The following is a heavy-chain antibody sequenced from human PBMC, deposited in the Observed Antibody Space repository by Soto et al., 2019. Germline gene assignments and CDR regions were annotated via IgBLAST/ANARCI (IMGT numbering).Heavy chain of an antibody. J-gene: IGHJ3*02. D-gene: IGHD2-2*01. Sequence: GWSLRLSCAASGFTFSSYSMNWVRQAPGKGLEWLSFIGSSGSAIYYADSVKGRFTISRDNAKNSLYLQMNSLRAEDTAVYYCARARTASGPAYAFDIWGQGTLGTVSS. CDR1: GFTFSSYS. CDR2: IGSSGSAI. CDR3: ARARTASGPAYAFDI. V-gene: IGHV3-48*01.